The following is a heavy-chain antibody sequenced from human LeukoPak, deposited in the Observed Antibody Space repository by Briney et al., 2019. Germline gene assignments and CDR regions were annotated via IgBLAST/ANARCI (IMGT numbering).Heavy chain of an antibody. CDR3: ARGRSRSSSGWYFDY. CDR1: GFSVSGNF. D-gene: IGHD3-22*01. J-gene: IGHJ4*02. Sequence: GGSLRLSCTASGFSVSGNFMTWVRQAPGKGLEWISFIYAGGTTSYADSVKGRFTLSRSNSKNTIYLQLNSLRVEDTAVYYCARGRSRSSSGWYFDYWGQGTLVTVSS. CDR2: IYAGGTT. V-gene: IGHV3-53*01.